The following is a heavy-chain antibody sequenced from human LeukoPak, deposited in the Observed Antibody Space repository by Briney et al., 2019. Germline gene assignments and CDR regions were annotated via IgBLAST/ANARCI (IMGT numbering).Heavy chain of an antibody. CDR3: AGVNSRVGFLFDH. CDR2: IYYSGST. D-gene: IGHD1-26*01. Sequence: SETLSFTCTVSGGSISSGGYYWSWIRQHPGKGLEWIGYIYYSGSTYYSPSLKSRVSISVDTSKNQFSLMLTSVTAADTAVYYCAGVNSRVGFLFDHWGLGTLVTVSS. CDR1: GGSISSGGYY. V-gene: IGHV4-31*03. J-gene: IGHJ4*02.